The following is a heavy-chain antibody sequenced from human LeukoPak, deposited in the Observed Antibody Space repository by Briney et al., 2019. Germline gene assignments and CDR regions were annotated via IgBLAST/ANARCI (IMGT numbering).Heavy chain of an antibody. V-gene: IGHV1-69*04. Sequence: GATVKVSCKASGGTFSSYAISWVRQAPGQGLEWMGKIIPILGIANYAQNFQGRVTITADKSTNTAYMELSSLRSEDTAVYYCARVGENYYDSSGYYSSHAFDIWGQGTMVTVSS. J-gene: IGHJ3*02. CDR2: IIPILGIA. D-gene: IGHD3-22*01. CDR3: ARVGENYYDSSGYYSSHAFDI. CDR1: GGTFSSYA.